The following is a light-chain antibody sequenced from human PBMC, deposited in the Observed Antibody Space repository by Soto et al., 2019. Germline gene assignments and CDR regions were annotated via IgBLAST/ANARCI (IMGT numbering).Light chain of an antibody. Sequence: EIVLTQSPATLSLSPGERATLSCRASQSVSSYLAWYQQKPCQDPRLLIYDASNRATGIPARFSGSGSGTDFPLTISSLEPEDFAVYYCQQSSNWLFTFGPGTKVDIK. J-gene: IGKJ3*01. CDR2: DAS. CDR3: QQSSNWLFT. CDR1: QSVSSY. V-gene: IGKV3-11*01.